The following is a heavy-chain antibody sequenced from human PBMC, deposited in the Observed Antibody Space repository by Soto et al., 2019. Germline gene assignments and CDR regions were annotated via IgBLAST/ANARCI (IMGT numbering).Heavy chain of an antibody. V-gene: IGHV3-23*01. CDR3: ARDKDWAFDY. CDR2: ISGSGSAI. Sequence: GGSLRLSCAASGFTFSSYAMSWVRQAPGKGLEWVSAISGSGSAIFYADSLKGRFTVSRDNAKNSVFLLLNSLRAEDTAVYYCARDKDWAFDYWGQGTLVTVSS. CDR1: GFTFSSYA. J-gene: IGHJ4*02. D-gene: IGHD3-9*01.